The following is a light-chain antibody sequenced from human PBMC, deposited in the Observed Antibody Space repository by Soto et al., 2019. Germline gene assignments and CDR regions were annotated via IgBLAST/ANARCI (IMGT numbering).Light chain of an antibody. J-gene: IGKJ2*01. V-gene: IGKV3-20*01. CDR3: QQYGSSTGYT. Sequence: ENLLTQSPGTLSLSPGDRATLSCRASHSVTSSQLAWYQQRPGQAPRLLIYGASTRAAGIPYRFSGSGSGTEFTLTISRLEPEDFAVYYCQQYGSSTGYTFGQGTKLEIK. CDR1: HSVTSSQ. CDR2: GAS.